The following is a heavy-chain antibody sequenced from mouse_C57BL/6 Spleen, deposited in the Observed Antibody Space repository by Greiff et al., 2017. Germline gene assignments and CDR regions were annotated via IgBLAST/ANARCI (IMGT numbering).Heavy chain of an antibody. V-gene: IGHV7-3*01. J-gene: IGHJ3*01. CDR2: IRNKANGYTT. D-gene: IGHD2-1*01. CDR3: ARDEELRFAY. CDR1: GFTFTDYY. Sequence: EVHLVESGGGLVQPGGSLSLSCAASGFTFTDYYMSWVRQPPGKALEWLGFIRNKANGYTTEYSASVKGRFTISRDNSQSILYLQMNALRAEDSATYYCARDEELRFAYWGQGTLVTVSA.